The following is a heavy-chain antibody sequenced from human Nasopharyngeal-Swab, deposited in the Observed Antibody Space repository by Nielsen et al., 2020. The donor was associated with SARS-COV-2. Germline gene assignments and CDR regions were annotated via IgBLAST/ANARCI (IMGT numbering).Heavy chain of an antibody. V-gene: IGHV4-39*07. D-gene: IGHD6-13*01. CDR2: IYYSGST. J-gene: IGHJ5*02. Sequence: WIRQPPGKGLEWIGSIYYSGSTNYNPSLKSRVTISVDTSKNQFSLKLSSVTAADTAVYYCASSSWDNWFDPWGQGTLVTVSS. CDR3: ASSSWDNWFDP.